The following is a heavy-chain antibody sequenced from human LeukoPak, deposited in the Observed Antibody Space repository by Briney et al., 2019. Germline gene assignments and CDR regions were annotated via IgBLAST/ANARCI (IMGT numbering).Heavy chain of an antibody. CDR2: IIPILGIA. D-gene: IGHD5-18*01. V-gene: IGHV1-69*04. Sequence: SVKVSCKASGGTFSSYAISWVRQAPGQGLEWMGRIIPILGIANYAQKFQGRVTITADKSTSTAYMELSGLRSEDTAVYYCARGPFTASDYWGQGTLVTVSS. CDR1: GGTFSSYA. CDR3: ARGPFTASDY. J-gene: IGHJ4*02.